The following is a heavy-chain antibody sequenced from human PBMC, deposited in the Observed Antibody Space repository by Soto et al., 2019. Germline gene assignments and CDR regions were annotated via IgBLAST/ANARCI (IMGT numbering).Heavy chain of an antibody. J-gene: IGHJ5*01. CDR2: IFSNDEK. Sequence: QVTVKESGPVLVKPTETLTLTCTVSGFSLSNAGLGVSWIRQPPGKALEWLAHIFSNDEKSYSTSLKSRLPKSTDTSKILVVLIMTNMDPVDTATYYCASTYSTSWYWFDPWGQGTLVTVSS. D-gene: IGHD6-13*01. CDR3: ASTYSTSWYWFDP. CDR1: GFSLSNAGLG. V-gene: IGHV2-26*04.